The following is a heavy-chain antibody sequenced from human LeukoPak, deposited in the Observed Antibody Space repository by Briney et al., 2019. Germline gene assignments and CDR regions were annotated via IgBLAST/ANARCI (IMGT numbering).Heavy chain of an antibody. J-gene: IGHJ6*02. Sequence: GGSLRLSCAASGFTVSSNYMSWVRQAPGKGLEWVSVIYSGGSTYYADSVKGRFTISRDNSKNTLYLQMNSLRAEDTAVYYCAREPLGITIFGEYYYYGMDVWGQGTTVTVSS. CDR2: IYSGGST. V-gene: IGHV3-66*01. CDR1: GFTVSSNY. D-gene: IGHD3-3*01. CDR3: AREPLGITIFGEYYYYGMDV.